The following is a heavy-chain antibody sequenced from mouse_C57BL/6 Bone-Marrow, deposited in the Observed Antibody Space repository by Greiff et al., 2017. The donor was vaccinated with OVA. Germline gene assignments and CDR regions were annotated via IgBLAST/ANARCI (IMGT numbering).Heavy chain of an antibody. V-gene: IGHV2-2*01. Sequence: QVQLKQSGPGLVQPSQSLSITCTVSGFSLTSYGVHWVRQSPGTGLEWLGVIWSGGSTDYNAAFISRLSISKDNSKSQVFFKMNSLQADDTAIYYCASNWAWFAYWGQGTLVTVSA. J-gene: IGHJ3*01. D-gene: IGHD4-1*01. CDR3: ASNWAWFAY. CDR1: GFSLTSYG. CDR2: IWSGGST.